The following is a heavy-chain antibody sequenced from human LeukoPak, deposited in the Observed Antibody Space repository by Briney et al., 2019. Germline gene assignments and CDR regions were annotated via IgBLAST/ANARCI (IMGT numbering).Heavy chain of an antibody. D-gene: IGHD2-2*01. CDR1: GYSLSNGYY. Sequence: SETLSLTCAVSGYSLSNGYYWVWIRQPPGKGLEWIGSLYHSDSTYYNPSLNSRVTISVDTYKNQFSLNLSFVTAADTAAYYCARQYASCYYYDVDVWGKGTTVT. V-gene: IGHV4-38-2*01. CDR3: ARQYASCYYYDVDV. CDR2: LYHSDST. J-gene: IGHJ6*03.